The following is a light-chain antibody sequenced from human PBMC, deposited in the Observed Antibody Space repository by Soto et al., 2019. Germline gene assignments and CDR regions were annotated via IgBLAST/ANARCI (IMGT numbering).Light chain of an antibody. Sequence: QSALTQPASVSGSPGQSITISCTGTSSDVGGYNYVSWYQQHPGKAPKLMIYEVSNRPSGVSYRFSGSKSGNTASLNISGLQAEDEADYYCSSYTSSSTRVFGGGTKLTVL. CDR2: EVS. CDR1: SSDVGGYNY. V-gene: IGLV2-14*01. CDR3: SSYTSSSTRV. J-gene: IGLJ3*02.